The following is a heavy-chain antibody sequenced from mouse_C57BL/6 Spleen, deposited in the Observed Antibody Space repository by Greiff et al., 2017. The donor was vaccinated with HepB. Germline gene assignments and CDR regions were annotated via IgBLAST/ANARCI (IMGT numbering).Heavy chain of an antibody. J-gene: IGHJ3*01. D-gene: IGHD4-1*01. CDR3: AREPSSGTRWFAY. CDR1: GYTFTSYW. CDR2: IDPSDSYT. V-gene: IGHV1-69*01. Sequence: QVQLQQPGAELVMPGASVKLSCKASGYTFTSYWMHWVKQRPGQGLEWIGEIDPSDSYTNYNQKFKGKSTLTVDKSSSTAYMQLSSLTSEDSAVYYCAREPSSGTRWFAYWGQGTLVTVSA.